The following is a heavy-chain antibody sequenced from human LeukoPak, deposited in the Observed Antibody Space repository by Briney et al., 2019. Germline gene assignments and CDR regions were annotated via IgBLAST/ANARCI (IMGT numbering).Heavy chain of an antibody. CDR2: ISGSGGST. Sequence: PGGSLGLSCAASGFTFSSYAMSWVRQAPGKGLEWVSAISGSGGSTYYADSVKGRFTISRDNSKNTLYLQMNSLRAEDTAVYYCARDGTAALTLPFDYWGQGTLVTVSS. CDR3: ARDGTAALTLPFDY. CDR1: GFTFSSYA. J-gene: IGHJ4*02. V-gene: IGHV3-23*01. D-gene: IGHD6-13*01.